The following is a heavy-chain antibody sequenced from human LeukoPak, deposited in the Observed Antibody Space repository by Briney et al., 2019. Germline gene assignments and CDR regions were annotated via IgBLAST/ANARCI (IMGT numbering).Heavy chain of an antibody. CDR2: IKEDGSEK. J-gene: IGHJ4*02. V-gene: IGHV3-7*01. CDR3: AKDLVGATTGNDY. CDR1: AFTFSDYW. Sequence: GGSLRLSCAASAFTFSDYWMTWVRQAPGKGLERVANIKEDGSEKYCVDSVKGRFTISRDNAKNSLYLQMSSLRDDDTAVYYCAKDLVGATTGNDYWGQGTLVTVSS. D-gene: IGHD1-26*01.